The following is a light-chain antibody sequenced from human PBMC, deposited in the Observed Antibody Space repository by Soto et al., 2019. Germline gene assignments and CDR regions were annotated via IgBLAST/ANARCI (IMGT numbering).Light chain of an antibody. CDR2: DNN. V-gene: IGLV1-51*01. Sequence: QSVLTQPPSVSAAPGQRVTISCSGSSSNIENNYVSWYQQLPGTAPKLLIYDNNRRPSGVPDRFSGSKSATSATLGITGLQTGDEADYYCATWDSSLSVGVFGGGTKLTVL. CDR3: ATWDSSLSVGV. CDR1: SSNIENNY. J-gene: IGLJ3*02.